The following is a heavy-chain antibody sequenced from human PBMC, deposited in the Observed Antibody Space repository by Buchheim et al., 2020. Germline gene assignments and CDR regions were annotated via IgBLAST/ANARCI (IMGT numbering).Heavy chain of an antibody. Sequence: QVQLQQWGAGLLKPSETPSLTCAVYGGSFSGYYWSWIRQPPGKGLEWIGEINHSGSTNYNPSLKSRVTISVDTSKNQFSLKLSSVTAADTAVYYCARPNYYGSGSYLYWGQGTL. J-gene: IGHJ4*02. V-gene: IGHV4-34*01. D-gene: IGHD3-10*01. CDR1: GGSFSGYY. CDR2: INHSGST. CDR3: ARPNYYGSGSYLY.